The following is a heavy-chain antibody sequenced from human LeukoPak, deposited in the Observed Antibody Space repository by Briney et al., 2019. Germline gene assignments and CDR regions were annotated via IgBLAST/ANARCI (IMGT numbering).Heavy chain of an antibody. CDR2: IYYSGST. Sequence: PSETLSLTCSVSGEDISSGSHFWGWIRHPPGKGLEWLASIYYSGSTYYSPSFKSRVTISVDTSKNQFSVKLRSVTAADTAVYYCASYYDGDIHFDFWGQGTLVTVSS. J-gene: IGHJ4*02. CDR3: ASYYDGDIHFDF. D-gene: IGHD3-22*01. V-gene: IGHV4-39*01. CDR1: GEDISSGSHF.